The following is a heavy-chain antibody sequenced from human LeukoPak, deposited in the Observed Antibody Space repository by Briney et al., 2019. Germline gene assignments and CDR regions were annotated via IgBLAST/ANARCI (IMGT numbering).Heavy chain of an antibody. V-gene: IGHV4-34*01. CDR3: ARGPLSRAYGS. J-gene: IGHJ5*02. Sequence: TETLSLTCVVYVGSFSGYHWSWIRQPPGKGREWIGELNHSGMTNYSPSLKSRATISVDTSKNHFFLKLTSVTAADTAVYYCARGPLSRAYGSWGQGTLVTVSS. CDR1: VGSFSGYH. CDR2: LNHSGMT. D-gene: IGHD3-10*01.